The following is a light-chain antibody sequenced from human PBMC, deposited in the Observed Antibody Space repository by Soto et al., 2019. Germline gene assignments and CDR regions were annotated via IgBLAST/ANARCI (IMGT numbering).Light chain of an antibody. V-gene: IGKV2D-29*01. CDR3: MQSLQFPLT. CDR1: QSLLHSDGKTY. J-gene: IGKJ4*01. Sequence: DIVMTQTPLSLSVTPGQPASVSCKSSQSLLHSDGKTYLYWYLQKPGQPPQLLIYEVSNRFSGVTDRFSNSGSGTDFTLTISRVEADDVRIYHCMQSLQFPLTFGGGTKVDIK. CDR2: EVS.